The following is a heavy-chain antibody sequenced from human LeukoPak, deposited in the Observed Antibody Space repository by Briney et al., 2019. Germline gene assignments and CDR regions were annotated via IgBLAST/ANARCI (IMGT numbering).Heavy chain of an antibody. CDR3: AGHAAISEAGTAPFDN. V-gene: IGHV4-59*08. D-gene: IGHD6-13*01. J-gene: IGHJ4*02. Sequence: SETLSLTCTVSGGSVNNYYWSWIRQPPGKGLDWIGYIYRGSTKYNPSLKSRVTISMDTSQNQISLRLLSVTAADTAVYYCAGHAAISEAGTAPFDNWGQGTLVTVSS. CDR2: IYRGST. CDR1: GGSVNNYY.